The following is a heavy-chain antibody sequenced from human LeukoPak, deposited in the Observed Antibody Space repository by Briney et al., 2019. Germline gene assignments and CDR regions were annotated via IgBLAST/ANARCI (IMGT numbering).Heavy chain of an antibody. CDR2: IYYSGST. Sequence: PSETLSLTCTVSGGSISSSYWSWIRQPPGKGLEWIGHIYYSGSTNYNPSLKSRVTLSVGTSKNQFSLKLITLTTSDTAVYYCARGAGKYYFHGMDVWGQGTTVTVSS. J-gene: IGHJ6*02. CDR3: ARGAGKYYFHGMDV. V-gene: IGHV4-59*01. CDR1: GGSISSSY.